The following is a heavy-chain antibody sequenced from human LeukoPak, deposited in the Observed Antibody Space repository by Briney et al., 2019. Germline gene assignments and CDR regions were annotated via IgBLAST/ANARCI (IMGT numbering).Heavy chain of an antibody. CDR3: ARQEALLRYSDWLPRTFDY. J-gene: IGHJ4*02. CDR1: GYSFTSYW. Sequence: GESPKISCKGSGYSFTSYWIGWVRQMPRKGLEWMGIIYPGDSDTRYSPSFQGQVTISADKYISTAYLQWSSLKASDTAMYYCARQEALLRYSDWLPRTFDYWGQGTLVTVSS. V-gene: IGHV5-51*01. CDR2: IYPGDSDT. D-gene: IGHD3-9*01.